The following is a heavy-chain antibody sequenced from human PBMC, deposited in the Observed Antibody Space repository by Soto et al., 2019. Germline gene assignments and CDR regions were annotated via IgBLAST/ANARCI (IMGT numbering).Heavy chain of an antibody. CDR1: GFTVSSHY. J-gene: IGHJ6*03. CDR2: SGGST. Sequence: EVQLVESGGDLVQPGGSLRLSCAASGFTVSSHYIQSGGSTFYADSVKGRFTISRDNSKNTLFLQMNSLRVEDTAMYYCSRDDVYCSGGSCYGVPMDVWGRGTTVTVSS. V-gene: IGHV3-66*01. D-gene: IGHD2-15*01. CDR3: SRDDVYCSGGSCYGVPMDV.